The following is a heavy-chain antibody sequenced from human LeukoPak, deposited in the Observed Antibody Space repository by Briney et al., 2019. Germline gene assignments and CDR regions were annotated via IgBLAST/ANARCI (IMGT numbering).Heavy chain of an antibody. V-gene: IGHV4-59*01. D-gene: IGHD4-17*01. J-gene: IGHJ4*02. Sequence: PSETLSLTCTVSGAFISTSYWSWIRQPPGKGLGWIGYIYYNGRTNYNPSLKSRVTISLDTSKNQFSLELNSVTAADTAVYFCTRGRNTASLFDYWGQGTLVTVSS. CDR2: IYYNGRT. CDR1: GAFISTSY. CDR3: TRGRNTASLFDY.